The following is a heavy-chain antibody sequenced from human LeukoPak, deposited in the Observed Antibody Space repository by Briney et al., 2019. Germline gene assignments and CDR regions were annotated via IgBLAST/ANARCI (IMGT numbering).Heavy chain of an antibody. D-gene: IGHD1-1*01. CDR3: AKMVTGFPNWFDP. J-gene: IGHJ5*02. Sequence: GGSLRLSCAASGFTFDDYAMHWVRQAPGKGLEWVSGISWNSGSIGYADSVKGRFTISRDNSENTLYLQMNSLRAEDTAVYYCAKMVTGFPNWFDPWGQGTLVTVSS. CDR2: ISWNSGSI. CDR1: GFTFDDYA. V-gene: IGHV3-9*01.